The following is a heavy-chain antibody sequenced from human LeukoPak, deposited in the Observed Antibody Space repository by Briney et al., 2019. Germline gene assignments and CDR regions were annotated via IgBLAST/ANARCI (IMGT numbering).Heavy chain of an antibody. CDR3: ARSLWPEDY. D-gene: IGHD5-18*01. V-gene: IGHV3-7*01. CDR1: GFTFSGYW. J-gene: IGHJ4*02. CDR2: IKQDGYEK. Sequence: GGSLRLSCAASGFTFSGYWMSWVRQTPEKGLEWVANIKQDGYEKYYVDSVKGRFTISRDNAKTSLYLQMNSLRAEDTAVYYCARSLWPEDYWGQGTLVTVSS.